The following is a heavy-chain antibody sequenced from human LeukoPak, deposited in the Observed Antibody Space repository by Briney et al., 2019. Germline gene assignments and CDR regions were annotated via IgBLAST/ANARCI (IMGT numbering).Heavy chain of an antibody. V-gene: IGHV6-1*01. D-gene: IGHD3-10*01. CDR2: LSYRSKWYY. CDR3: ARGGSGTSSVLYFDY. Sequence: SQTRSLTCAISGDTVSSNSATWNWIRQSPSRGLEWLARLSYRSKWYYDYAASVKTRITINPDTSMNQFSLQLHSVTPEDTAVYYCARGGSGTSSVLYFDYWGQGTLVTVSS. J-gene: IGHJ4*02. CDR1: GDTVSSNSAT.